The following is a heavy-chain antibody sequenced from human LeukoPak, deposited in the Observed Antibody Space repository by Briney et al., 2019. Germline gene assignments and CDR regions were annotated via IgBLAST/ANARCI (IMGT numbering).Heavy chain of an antibody. V-gene: IGHV4-59*01. CDR1: GGSISSYY. Sequence: SETLSLTCTVSGGSISSYYWSWTRQPPGKGLEWIGYIYYSGSTNYNPSLKSRVTISVDTSKNQFSLKLSSVTAADTAVYYCARDYLLDPWGQGALVTVSS. J-gene: IGHJ5*02. CDR2: IYYSGST. CDR3: ARDYLLDP.